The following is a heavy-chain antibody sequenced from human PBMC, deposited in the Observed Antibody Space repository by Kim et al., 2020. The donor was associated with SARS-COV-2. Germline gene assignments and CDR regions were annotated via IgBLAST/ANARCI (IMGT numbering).Heavy chain of an antibody. J-gene: IGHJ6*02. Sequence: ASVKVSCKVSGYTLTELSMHWVRQAPGKGLEWMGGFDPEDGETIYAQKFQGRVTMTEDTSTDTAYMELSSLRSEDTAVYYCATGLLFLLWFGAKSNAQDYYCGMDVWGQGTTVTVSS. D-gene: IGHD3-10*01. V-gene: IGHV1-24*01. CDR1: GYTLTELS. CDR3: ATGLLFLLWFGAKSNAQDYYCGMDV. CDR2: FDPEDGET.